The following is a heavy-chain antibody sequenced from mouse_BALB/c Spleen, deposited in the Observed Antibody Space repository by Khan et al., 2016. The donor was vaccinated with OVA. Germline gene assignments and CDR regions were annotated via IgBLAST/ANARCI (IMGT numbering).Heavy chain of an antibody. CDR3: ADHVTGSFAY. J-gene: IGHJ3*01. CDR2: ISSGGDYT. Sequence: EVELVESGGDLVKPGGSLKLSCAASGFTFSSYSMSWVRQTPDKRLEWVASISSGGDYTYYPASVKGRFTISRDNAKNTLYLQMSDLKSEDTAMYYCADHVTGSFAYWGQGTLVTGSA. V-gene: IGHV5-6*01. CDR1: GFTFSSYS. D-gene: IGHD4-1*01.